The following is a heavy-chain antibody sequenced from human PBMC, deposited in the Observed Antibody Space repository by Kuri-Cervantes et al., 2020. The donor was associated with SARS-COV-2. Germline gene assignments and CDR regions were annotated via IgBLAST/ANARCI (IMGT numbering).Heavy chain of an antibody. CDR2: IYWNDDK. V-gene: IGHV2-5*01. J-gene: IGHJ6*02. D-gene: IGHD2-8*01. Sequence: SGPTLVKPTQTLTLTCTFSGFSSRTSGVGVGWIRQPPGKALEWLALIYWNDDKRYSPSLKSRLTTTKDTSKNQVVLTMTNMDPVDTATYYCARTYCTNGVCPYYYYGMDVWGQGTTVTVSS. CDR1: GFSSRTSGVG. CDR3: ARTYCTNGVCPYYYYGMDV.